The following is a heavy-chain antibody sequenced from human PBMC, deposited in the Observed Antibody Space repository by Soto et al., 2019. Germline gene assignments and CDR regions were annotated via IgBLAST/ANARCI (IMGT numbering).Heavy chain of an antibody. V-gene: IGHV1-2*02. CDR2: INPNSGGT. CDR1: GYTFTGYY. CDR3: ASSQSIVGATTYPSGFDY. D-gene: IGHD1-26*01. J-gene: IGHJ4*02. Sequence: ASVKVSCKASGYTFTGYYMHWVRQAPGQGLEWMGWINPNSGGTNYAQKFQGRVTMTRDTSISTAYMELSRLRSDDTAVYYCASSQSIVGATTYPSGFDYWGQGTLVTVS.